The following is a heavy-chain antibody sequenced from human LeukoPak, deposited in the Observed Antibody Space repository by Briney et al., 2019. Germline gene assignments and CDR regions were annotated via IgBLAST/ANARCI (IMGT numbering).Heavy chain of an antibody. D-gene: IGHD3-9*01. J-gene: IGHJ5*02. Sequence: TSETLSLTCAVYGGSFSGYYWSWIRQPPGKRLEWIGEINHSGSTNYNPSLKSRVTISVDTSKNQFSLKLSSVTAADTAVYYCASGSHGYFGYRPRGWFDPWGQGTLVTVSS. CDR2: INHSGST. V-gene: IGHV4-34*01. CDR3: ASGSHGYFGYRPRGWFDP. CDR1: GGSFSGYY.